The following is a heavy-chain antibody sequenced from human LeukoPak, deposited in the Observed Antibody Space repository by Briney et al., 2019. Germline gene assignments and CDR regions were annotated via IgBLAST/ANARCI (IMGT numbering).Heavy chain of an antibody. CDR3: ARDEASTVNAFDY. V-gene: IGHV4-31*03. J-gene: IGHJ4*02. D-gene: IGHD4-11*01. CDR1: GGSISCGGYY. CDR2: IYYSGST. Sequence: PSETLSLTCTVSGGSISCGGYYWSWIRQHPGKGLEWIGYIYYSGSTYYNPSLKSRVTISVDTSKNQFSLKLSSVTAADTAVYYCARDEASTVNAFDYWGQGTLVAVSS.